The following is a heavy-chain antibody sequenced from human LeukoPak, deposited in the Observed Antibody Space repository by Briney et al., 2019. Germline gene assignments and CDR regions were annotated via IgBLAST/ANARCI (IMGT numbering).Heavy chain of an antibody. CDR2: ISAYSGAI. J-gene: IGHJ4*02. Sequence: ASVKVSCKASGYTFTSYGISWVRQAPGQGLEWMGWISAYSGAIDYAQKLQDRVTMTIDTSTTTAYMELRSLTSDDTAVYYCARGADCSSTSCKFDYWGQGTLVTVSS. D-gene: IGHD2-2*01. V-gene: IGHV1-18*01. CDR1: GYTFTSYG. CDR3: ARGADCSSTSCKFDY.